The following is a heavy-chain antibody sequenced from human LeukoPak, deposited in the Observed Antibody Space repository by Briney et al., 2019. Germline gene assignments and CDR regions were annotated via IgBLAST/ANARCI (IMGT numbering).Heavy chain of an antibody. V-gene: IGHV3-74*01. J-gene: IGHJ4*02. CDR1: GFTFSSYE. Sequence: TGGSLRLSCAASGFTFSSYEMNWVRQAPGKGLVWVSRINSDGSSTSYADSVKGRFTISRDNAKNTLYLQMNSLRAEDTAMYYCAKESENDFWSGSYFDLWGQGSLVIVSS. CDR3: AKESENDFWSGSYFDL. D-gene: IGHD3-3*01. CDR2: INSDGSST.